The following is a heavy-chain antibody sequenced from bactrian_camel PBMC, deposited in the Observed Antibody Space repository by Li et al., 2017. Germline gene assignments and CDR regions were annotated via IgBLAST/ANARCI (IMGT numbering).Heavy chain of an antibody. D-gene: IGHD1*01. CDR1: GFDFSKYW. J-gene: IGHJ4*01. CDR3: AAASIRFDVNGVQRWAY. V-gene: IGHV3S53*01. CDR2: IGVDGKT. Sequence: VQLVESGGGSVQAGGSLRVSCVASGFDFSKYWMGWFRQAPGKERERVATIGVDGKTDYVDSVKGRFTISRDNAKNTLYLQMNSLRPEDTAIYFCAAASIRFDVNGVQRWAYWGQGTQVTVS.